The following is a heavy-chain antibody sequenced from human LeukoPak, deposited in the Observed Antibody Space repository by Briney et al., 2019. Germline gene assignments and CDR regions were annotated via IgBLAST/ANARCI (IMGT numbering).Heavy chain of an antibody. J-gene: IGHJ4*02. CDR2: ISYDGSNT. V-gene: IGHV3-30*18. Sequence: GRSLRLSCAASGFTFSSYGMHWVRQAPGKGLEWVAVISYDGSNTHYADSVKGRFTISRDNSKNTLDLQMNGLRGEDTAVYYCAKRTAGASGWYSLDSWGQGTLVTVSS. CDR1: GFTFSSYG. D-gene: IGHD6-19*01. CDR3: AKRTAGASGWYSLDS.